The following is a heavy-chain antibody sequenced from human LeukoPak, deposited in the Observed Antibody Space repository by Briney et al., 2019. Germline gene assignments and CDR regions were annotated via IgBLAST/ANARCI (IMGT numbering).Heavy chain of an antibody. V-gene: IGHV3-48*03. Sequence: PGGSLRLSCAASGFTFSSYEMNWVRQAPGKGLEWLSYISSSGGTIYYADSVKGRFTISRDNAKNSVYLQMNSLRAEDTAVYYCARYRSGSYDEGEAYDIWGQGTMVTVFS. CDR2: ISSSGGTI. CDR1: GFTFSSYE. D-gene: IGHD3-10*01. CDR3: ARYRSGSYDEGEAYDI. J-gene: IGHJ3*02.